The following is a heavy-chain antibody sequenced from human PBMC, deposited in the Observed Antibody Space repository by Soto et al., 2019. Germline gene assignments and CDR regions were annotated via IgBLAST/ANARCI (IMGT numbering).Heavy chain of an antibody. Sequence: HPGGSLRLSCAASGFTFSSYAMSWVRQAPGKGLEWVSAISGSGGSTYYADSVKGRFTISRDNSKNTLYLQMNSLRAEDTAVYYCAKVQDYDILTVFYMDVWGKGTTVTVSS. CDR1: GFTFSSYA. CDR3: AKVQDYDILTVFYMDV. D-gene: IGHD3-9*01. CDR2: ISGSGGST. V-gene: IGHV3-23*01. J-gene: IGHJ6*03.